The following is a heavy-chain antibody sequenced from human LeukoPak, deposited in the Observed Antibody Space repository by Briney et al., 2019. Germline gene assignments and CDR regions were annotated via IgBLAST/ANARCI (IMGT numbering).Heavy chain of an antibody. CDR2: ISCGGGN. J-gene: IGHJ4*02. V-gene: IGHV4-39*01. D-gene: IGHD4-17*01. Sequence: PSETLSPTCTVSGSSISNTNYCWGWIRQPPGKGLEWIGTISCGGGNYYHPSFRTRVTTSVDTSNNQFSLKLSSVTAADTAVYYCARRDYPYYFDYWGQGSLVIVSS. CDR3: ARRDYPYYFDY. CDR1: GSSISNTNYC.